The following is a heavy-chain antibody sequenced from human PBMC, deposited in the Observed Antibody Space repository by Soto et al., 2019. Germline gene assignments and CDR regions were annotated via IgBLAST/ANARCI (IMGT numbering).Heavy chain of an antibody. CDR3: ARDLYGSGSYYATNYNWFDP. D-gene: IGHD3-10*01. CDR2: INSDGSSS. CDR1: GFTFSSYW. Sequence: PGGSLRLSCAASGFTFSSYWMHWVRQAPGKGLVWVSRINSDGSSSSYADSVKGRFTISRDNAKNTLYLQMNSLRAEDTAVYYCARDLYGSGSYYATNYNWFDPWGQGTLVTVSS. V-gene: IGHV3-74*01. J-gene: IGHJ5*02.